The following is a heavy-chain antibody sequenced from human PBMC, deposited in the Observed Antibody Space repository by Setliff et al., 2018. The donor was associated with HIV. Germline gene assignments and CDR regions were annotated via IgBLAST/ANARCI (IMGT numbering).Heavy chain of an antibody. CDR3: VRDQVGPQWCYMDV. V-gene: IGHV3-48*01. J-gene: IGHJ6*03. Sequence: GGSLRLPCAGSGVTFFSTYSMNWVRQAPGRGLECVAYIISGSSTVYYADSVKGRFTVSRDNAKNSVYLQMNRLTAEDAAVYYCVRDQVGPQWCYMDVWGKGTTVTVSS. CDR1: GVTFFSTYS. CDR2: IISGSSTV. D-gene: IGHD2-15*01.